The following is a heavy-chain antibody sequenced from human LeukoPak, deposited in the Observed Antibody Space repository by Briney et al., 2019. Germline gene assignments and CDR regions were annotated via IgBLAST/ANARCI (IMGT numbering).Heavy chain of an antibody. CDR3: ARSYSNHLFGMDV. CDR1: GFTVSSYY. V-gene: IGHV3-66*01. CDR2: MYSGGST. J-gene: IGHJ6*02. Sequence: TGGSLILSCAASGFTVSSYYMTWVRQAPGKGLEWVSVMYSGGSTYYADSVKGRVAISRDNSQNTVFLQMNSVRVEDTAVYYYARSYSNHLFGMDVWGQGTAVTVSS. D-gene: IGHD4-11*01.